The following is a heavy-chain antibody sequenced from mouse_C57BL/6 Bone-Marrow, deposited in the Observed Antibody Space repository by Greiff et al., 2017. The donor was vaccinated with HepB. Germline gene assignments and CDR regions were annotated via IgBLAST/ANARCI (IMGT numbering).Heavy chain of an antibody. D-gene: IGHD1-1*01. CDR1: GYTFTSYG. Sequence: VQLQQSGAELARPGASVKLSCKASGYTFTSYGISWVKQRTGQGLEWIGEIYPRSGNTYYNEKFKGKATLTADKSSSTAYMELRSLTSEDSAVYFCTRERITTVVATDFDYWGQGTTLTVSS. J-gene: IGHJ2*01. CDR2: IYPRSGNT. V-gene: IGHV1-81*01. CDR3: TRERITTVVATDFDY.